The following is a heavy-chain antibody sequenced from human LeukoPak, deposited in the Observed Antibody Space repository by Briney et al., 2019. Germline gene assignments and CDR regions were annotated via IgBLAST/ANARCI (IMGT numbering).Heavy chain of an antibody. J-gene: IGHJ5*02. D-gene: IGHD3-22*01. CDR2: IIPIFGTA. Sequence: ASVKVSCKASGGTFSSYAISWVRQAPGQGLEWMGGIIPIFGTANYAQKFQGRVTITADKSTSTAYMELSSLRSEDTAVYYCANSRYYDSSGYPRPEKFVWFDPWGQGTLVTVSS. V-gene: IGHV1-69*06. CDR1: GGTFSSYA. CDR3: ANSRYYDSSGYPRPEKFVWFDP.